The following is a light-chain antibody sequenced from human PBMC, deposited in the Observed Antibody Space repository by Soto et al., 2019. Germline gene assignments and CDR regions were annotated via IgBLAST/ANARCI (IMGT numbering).Light chain of an antibody. CDR1: NIGRKS. CDR2: DDT. J-gene: IGLJ3*02. CDR3: QVWDSTTDPWV. V-gene: IGLV3-21*02. Sequence: SYELTQPPSVSVAPGQTARITCGGSNIGRKSVRWFQQKPGQAPVVVVYDDTRRPPGIPERFSGSNSGNTATLTISRVEAGDVADYYCQVWDSTTDPWVFGGGTKLTVL.